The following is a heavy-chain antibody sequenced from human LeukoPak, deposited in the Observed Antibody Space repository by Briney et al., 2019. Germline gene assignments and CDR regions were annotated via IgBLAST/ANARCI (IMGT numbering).Heavy chain of an antibody. V-gene: IGHV3-48*03. D-gene: IGHD5-24*01. Sequence: GGSLRLSCAASGFTFKSYEVNWVRRARGEGVEWVSYISGSGRTTYYADAVKGRFTISRDNAKNSLFLQMNSLRAEDTAVYYCARALSMAPDYWGQGTLVTVSS. J-gene: IGHJ4*02. CDR2: ISGSGRTT. CDR3: ARALSMAPDY. CDR1: GFTFKSYE.